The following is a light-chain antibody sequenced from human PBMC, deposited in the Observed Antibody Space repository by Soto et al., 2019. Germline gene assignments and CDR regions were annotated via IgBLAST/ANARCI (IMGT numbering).Light chain of an antibody. CDR2: SNT. CDR3: SAWDDSLSGRL. J-gene: IGLJ3*02. V-gene: IGLV1-47*02. Sequence: QSVLTQPPSASGTPGQSVTISCSGSSSNIGSNHVYWYQQLPGTAPKLIFSNTERPSGVPDRFSGSISGTSASLAISGLRSEDEADYYCSAWDDSLSGRLFGGGTKVTVL. CDR1: SSNIGSNH.